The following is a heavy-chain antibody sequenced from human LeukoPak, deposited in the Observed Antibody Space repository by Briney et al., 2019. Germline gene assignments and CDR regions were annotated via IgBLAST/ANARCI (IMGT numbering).Heavy chain of an antibody. CDR2: IKQDGSEK. V-gene: IGHV3-7*01. J-gene: IGHJ4*02. Sequence: GGSLRLSCAASGFTFRGFLMSWVRQIPGKGLEWVANIKQDGSEKYYADALKGRFTISRDNTKNSLSLQMNSLIVEDTAVYYCARAGSNWNYVYWGQGTLVTISS. CDR1: GFTFRGFL. D-gene: IGHD1-7*01. CDR3: ARAGSNWNYVY.